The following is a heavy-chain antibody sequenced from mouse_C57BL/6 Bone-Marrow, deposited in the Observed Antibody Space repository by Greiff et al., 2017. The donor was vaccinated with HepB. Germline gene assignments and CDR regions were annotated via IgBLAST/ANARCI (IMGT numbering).Heavy chain of an antibody. V-gene: IGHV1-19*01. D-gene: IGHD1-1*01. CDR1: GYTFTDYY. J-gene: IGHJ2*01. CDR2: INPYNGGT. Sequence: EVKLMESGPVLVKPGASVKMSCKASGYTFTDYYMNWVKQSHGKSLEWIGVINPYNGGTSYNQKFKGKATLTVDKSSSTAYMELNSLTSEDSAVYYCARWDPYGSSFSFDYWGQGTTLTVSS. CDR3: ARWDPYGSSFSFDY.